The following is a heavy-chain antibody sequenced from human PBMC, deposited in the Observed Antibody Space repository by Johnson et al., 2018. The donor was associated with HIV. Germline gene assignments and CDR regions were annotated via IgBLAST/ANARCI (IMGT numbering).Heavy chain of an antibody. CDR3: ARFDGFITTLRVIGDAFDV. CDR1: GFTFSNAW. J-gene: IGHJ3*01. V-gene: IGHV3-11*04. CDR2: ISSGGTTI. Sequence: QVQLVESGGGLVKPGGSLRLSCAASGFTFSNAWMSWVRQAPGKGLEWLSYISSGGTTIYYSGSVKGRFTISRDNAKNSLYLQMNSLRAEDTAVYYCARFDGFITTLRVIGDAFDVWGQGTMVTVSS. D-gene: IGHD3-22*01.